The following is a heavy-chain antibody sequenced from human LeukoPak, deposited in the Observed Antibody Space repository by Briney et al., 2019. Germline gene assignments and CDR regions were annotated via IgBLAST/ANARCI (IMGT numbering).Heavy chain of an antibody. CDR1: GFTFSSYW. D-gene: IGHD2-2*01. J-gene: IGHJ4*02. CDR3: ARGGGPYCSSTSCYENY. CDR2: IKQDGSEK. Sequence: GGSLRLSCAASGFTFSSYWMSWVRQAPGKGLEWVANIKQDGSEKYYVDSVKGRFTISRDNAKTSLYLQMNCLRAEDTAVYYCARGGGPYCSSTSCYENYWGQGTLVTVSS. V-gene: IGHV3-7*03.